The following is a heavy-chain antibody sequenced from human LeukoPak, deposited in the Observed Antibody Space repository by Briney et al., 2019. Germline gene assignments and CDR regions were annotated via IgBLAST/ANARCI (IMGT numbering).Heavy chain of an antibody. CDR2: IYYSGST. CDR1: GGSISSGDYY. Sequence: SQTLSLTCTVSGGSISSGDYYWSWIRQPPGKGLEWIGYIYYSGSTYYNPSLKSRVTISVDTSKNQFSLKLSSVTAADTAVYYCARVGAPPGYSSSWSPAGYYFGYWGQGTLVTVSS. D-gene: IGHD6-13*01. J-gene: IGHJ4*02. CDR3: ARVGAPPGYSSSWSPAGYYFGY. V-gene: IGHV4-30-4*01.